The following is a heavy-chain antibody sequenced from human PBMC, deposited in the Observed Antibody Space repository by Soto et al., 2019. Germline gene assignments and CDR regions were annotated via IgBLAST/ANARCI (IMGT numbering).Heavy chain of an antibody. CDR2: IYYTGNT. V-gene: IGHV4-39*01. CDR1: GSSISSSTYY. J-gene: IGHJ4*02. Sequence: QLQLQESGPGLVKPSETLSLTCTVSGSSISSSTYYWGWIRQPPGRGLEWIGSIYYTGNTYYSPSLKSRVTMSVDTSKNQFSLKLTSVTAADTAVYYCARHVRAGYCAYTTCPLGFFDFWGQGTLVTASA. CDR3: ARHVRAGYCAYTTCPLGFFDF. D-gene: IGHD3-16*01.